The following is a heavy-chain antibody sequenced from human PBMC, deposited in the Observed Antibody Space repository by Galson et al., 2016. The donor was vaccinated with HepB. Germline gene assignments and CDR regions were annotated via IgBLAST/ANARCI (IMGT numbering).Heavy chain of an antibody. D-gene: IGHD6-19*01. V-gene: IGHV3-23*01. CDR2: IRGSGTGT. CDR3: AKIILVGYNSGWGGSFDI. CDR1: GFSISIYS. J-gene: IGHJ3*02. Sequence: SLRLSCAASGFSISIYSMNWVRQAPGKGLEWVSAIRGSGTGTSYTDSVKGRFTISRDSSKNTLYLQMNSLRAEDAAVYYCAKIILVGYNSGWGGSFDIWGRGTMVTVSS.